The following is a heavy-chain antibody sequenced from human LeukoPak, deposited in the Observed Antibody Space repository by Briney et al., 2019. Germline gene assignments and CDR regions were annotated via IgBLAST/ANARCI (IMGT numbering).Heavy chain of an antibody. D-gene: IGHD1-26*01. CDR2: ISGGGGST. Sequence: SGGSLRLSCAASGFTFTSYSMNWVRQAPGKGLEWVSTISGGGGSTYYAGSVKGRFTISRDNSKNTLYLQVNSLRAEDTAVYYCAKGGKWDVTPFDYWGQGTLVTVSS. CDR1: GFTFTSYS. J-gene: IGHJ4*02. V-gene: IGHV3-23*01. CDR3: AKGGKWDVTPFDY.